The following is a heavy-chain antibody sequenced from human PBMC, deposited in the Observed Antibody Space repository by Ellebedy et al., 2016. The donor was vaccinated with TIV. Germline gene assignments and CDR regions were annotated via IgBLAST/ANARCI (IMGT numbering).Heavy chain of an antibody. V-gene: IGHV3-9*01. J-gene: IGHJ4*02. CDR3: AKGYSSGWLEVDY. CDR2: ISWNSGSI. CDR1: GFTFDDYA. Sequence: SLKISCAASGFTFDDYAMLWVRQAPGKGLEWVSGISWNSGSIGYADSVKGRFTISRDNAKNSLYLQMNSLRAEDTALYYCAKGYSSGWLEVDYWGQGTLVTVSS. D-gene: IGHD6-19*01.